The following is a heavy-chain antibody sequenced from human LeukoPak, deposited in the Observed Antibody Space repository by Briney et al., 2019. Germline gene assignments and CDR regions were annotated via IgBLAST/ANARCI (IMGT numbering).Heavy chain of an antibody. Sequence: GGSLRLSCAASGFTVSSNYMSWVRQAPGKGLEWVAVISYDGSNKYYADSVKGRFTISRDNSKNTLYLQMNSLRAEDTAVYYCAKVRRDGSGSYFWFDPWGQGTLVTVSS. CDR3: AKVRRDGSGSYFWFDP. CDR1: GFTVSSNY. V-gene: IGHV3-30*18. D-gene: IGHD1-26*01. J-gene: IGHJ5*02. CDR2: ISYDGSNK.